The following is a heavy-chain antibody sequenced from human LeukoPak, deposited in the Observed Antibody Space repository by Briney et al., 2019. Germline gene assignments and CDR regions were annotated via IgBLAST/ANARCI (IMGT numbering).Heavy chain of an antibody. D-gene: IGHD7-27*01. CDR3: AREFGLPATGGYYYYGMDV. CDR2: TYYRSKWYN. CDR1: GDSVSSNSAA. V-gene: IGHV6-1*01. Sequence: SHTLSLTCAISGDSVSSNSAAWNWIRQSPSRGLEWLGRTYYRSKWYNDYAVSVKSRITINPDTSKNQFSLQLNSVTPEDTAVYYCAREFGLPATGGYYYYGMDVWGQGTTVTVSS. J-gene: IGHJ6*02.